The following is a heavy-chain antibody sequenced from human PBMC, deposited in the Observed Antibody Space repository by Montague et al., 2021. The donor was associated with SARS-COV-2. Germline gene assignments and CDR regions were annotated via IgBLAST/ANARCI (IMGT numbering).Heavy chain of an antibody. D-gene: IGHD3-3*01. V-gene: IGHV4-59*01. CDR3: ARVPRNYDFWSGFYDAFDI. Sequence: SETLSLTCTVSGGSISSYYWSWIRQPPGKGLEWIGYIYYSGSTNYNPPLKSRVTISVDTSKNQFSLKLSSVTAADTAVYYCARVPRNYDFWSGFYDAFDIWGQGTMVTVSS. CDR2: IYYSGST. J-gene: IGHJ3*02. CDR1: GGSISSYY.